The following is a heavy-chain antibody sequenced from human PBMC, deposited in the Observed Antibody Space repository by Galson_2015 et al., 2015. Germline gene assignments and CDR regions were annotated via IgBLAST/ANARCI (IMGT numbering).Heavy chain of an antibody. V-gene: IGHV3-33*01. CDR2: IWYDGSNK. CDR1: GSTFSSYG. CDR3: ASTVTAEHDAFDI. D-gene: IGHD4-17*01. J-gene: IGHJ3*02. Sequence: SLRLSCAASGSTFSSYGMHWVRQAPGKGLEWVAVIWYDGSNKYYADSVKGRFTISRDNSKNTLYLQMNSLRAEDTAVYYCASTVTAEHDAFDIWGQGTMVTVSS.